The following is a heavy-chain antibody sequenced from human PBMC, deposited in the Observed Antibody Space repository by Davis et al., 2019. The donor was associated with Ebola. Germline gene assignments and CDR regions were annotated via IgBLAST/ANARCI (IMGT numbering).Heavy chain of an antibody. CDR2: INPSGGST. Sequence: AASVKVSCKASGYTFTSYGISWVRQAPGQGLEWMGIINPSGGSTSYAQKFQGRVTMTRDTSTSTVYMELSSLRSEDTAVYYCARGSCSGGSCRTYYYYGMDVWGQGTTVTVSS. CDR3: ARGSCSGGSCRTYYYYGMDV. CDR1: GYTFTSYG. D-gene: IGHD2-15*01. V-gene: IGHV1-46*01. J-gene: IGHJ6*02.